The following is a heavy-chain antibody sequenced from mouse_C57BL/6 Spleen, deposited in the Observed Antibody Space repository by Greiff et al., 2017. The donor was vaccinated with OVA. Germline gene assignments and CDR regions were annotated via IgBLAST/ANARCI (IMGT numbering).Heavy chain of an antibody. Sequence: QVQLKESGPELVKPGASVKISCKASGYTFTDYYINWVKQRPGQGLEWIGWIFPGSGSTYYNEKFKGKATLTVDKSSSTAYMLLSSLTSEDSAVYFCARGLRRGDGGYFDVWGTGTTVTVSS. CDR2: IFPGSGST. D-gene: IGHD2-2*01. J-gene: IGHJ1*03. CDR1: GYTFTDYY. V-gene: IGHV1-75*01. CDR3: ARGLRRGDGGYFDV.